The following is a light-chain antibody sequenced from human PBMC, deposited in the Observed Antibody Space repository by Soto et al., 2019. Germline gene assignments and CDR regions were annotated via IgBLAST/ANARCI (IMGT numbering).Light chain of an antibody. J-gene: IGLJ1*01. CDR2: SND. CDR3: AAWDDSLNVYV. V-gene: IGLV1-44*01. CDR1: SSNVGSNT. Sequence: QSVLTQPPSVSGTPGQKVTISCSGSSSNVGSNTVNWYQQLPGTAPKLLIYSNDQRPSRVPDRVSGSKSGTSASLAISGLQSEDEADYYCAAWDDSLNVYVFGTGTKVTVL.